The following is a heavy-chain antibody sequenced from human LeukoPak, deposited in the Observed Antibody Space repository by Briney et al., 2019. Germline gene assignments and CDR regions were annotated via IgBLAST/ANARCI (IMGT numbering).Heavy chain of an antibody. D-gene: IGHD3-9*01. Sequence: ASVKVSCKASGYTFTSHDINWVRQATGQGLEWMGWMNPNSGYTGYEQKFQGRVTITADKSTSTAYMELSSLRSEDTAVYYCARLNEQGVLTGYNNNWFDPWGQGTLVTVSS. CDR3: ARLNEQGVLTGYNNNWFDP. V-gene: IGHV1-8*01. CDR2: MNPNSGYT. J-gene: IGHJ5*02. CDR1: GYTFTSHD.